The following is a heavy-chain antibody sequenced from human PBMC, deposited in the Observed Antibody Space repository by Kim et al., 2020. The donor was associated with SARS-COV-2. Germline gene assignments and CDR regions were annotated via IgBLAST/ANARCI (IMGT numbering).Heavy chain of an antibody. J-gene: IGHJ5*02. CDR1: GDSVSSNSAS. V-gene: IGHV6-1*01. Sequence: SQTLSLTCAISGDSVSSNSASLNWMMQSPSRGLEWRGSTYYRSTWSKDYAASVKSRITINPDTTKNQFSLQLNSVSPEDTAVYYCVRGAGPTWFDPWGQGTLVTVSS. CDR2: TYYRSTWSK. CDR3: VRGAGPTWFDP.